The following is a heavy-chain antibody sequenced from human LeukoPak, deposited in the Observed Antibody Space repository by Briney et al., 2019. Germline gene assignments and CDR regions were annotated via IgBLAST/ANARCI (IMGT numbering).Heavy chain of an antibody. Sequence: GGSLRLSCAASGLTFSRYDMHWVRQAPGKGLEWVAVISYDGSNKYYADSVKGRFTISRDNYKNPLHLQMNSLRAEDTAVYYCAGTKYYDILTGPAPWGQGTLVTVSS. CDR3: AGTKYYDILTGPAP. J-gene: IGHJ5*02. D-gene: IGHD3-9*01. CDR1: GLTFSRYD. CDR2: ISYDGSNK. V-gene: IGHV3-30*04.